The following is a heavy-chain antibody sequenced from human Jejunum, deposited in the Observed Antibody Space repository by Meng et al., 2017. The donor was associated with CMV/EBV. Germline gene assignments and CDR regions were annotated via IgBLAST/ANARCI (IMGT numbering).Heavy chain of an antibody. CDR2: IYSGGSS. CDR1: GFSVSTSY. V-gene: IGHV3-53*01. CDR3: ARGGAAAGSES. D-gene: IGHD6-13*01. Sequence: EVQVVVSGGGLIQPGGSLRLSCAASGFSVSTSYMSWVRQAPGKGLEWVSVIYSGGSSYYADSVKGRFTISRDNFKNTLSLQMNSLRADDTAVYYCARGGAAAGSESWGQGTLVTVSS. J-gene: IGHJ4*02.